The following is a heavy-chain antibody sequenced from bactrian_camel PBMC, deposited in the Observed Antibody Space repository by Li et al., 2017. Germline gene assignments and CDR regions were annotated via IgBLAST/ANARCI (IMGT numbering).Heavy chain of an antibody. CDR2: IGGDGST. Sequence: HVQLVESGGGSVQTGGSLKLDCDYRISSYGSFCLGWFRQGPGKEREGVAAIGGDGSTNYADSVQGRSTISQDKAKNTLFLQMNSLKPEDTAMCYCAADQRWSRCSGGGFPRYSYWGQGTQVTVS. J-gene: IGHJ4*01. V-gene: IGHV3S55*01. CDR3: AADQRWSRCSGGGFPRYSY. D-gene: IGHD7*01. CDR1: ISSYGSFC.